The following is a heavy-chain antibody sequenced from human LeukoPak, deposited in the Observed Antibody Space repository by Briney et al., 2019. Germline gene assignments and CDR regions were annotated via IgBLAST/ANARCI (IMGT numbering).Heavy chain of an antibody. V-gene: IGHV3-33*01. Sequence: PGRSLRLSCAASGFTFSSYGMHWVRQAPGKGLEWVAVIWYDGSNKYYADSVKGRFTISRDNSKNTLYLQMNSLRAEDTAVYYCARDLSADTNWFDPWGQGTLVTVSS. CDR1: GFTFSSYG. J-gene: IGHJ5*02. CDR2: IWYDGSNK. CDR3: ARDLSADTNWFDP.